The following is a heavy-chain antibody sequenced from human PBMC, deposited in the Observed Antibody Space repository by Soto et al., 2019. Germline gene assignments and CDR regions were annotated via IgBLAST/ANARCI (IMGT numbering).Heavy chain of an antibody. CDR2: ISGSGGST. CDR3: ARSRSNYGSGSYLHFDY. V-gene: IGHV3-23*01. D-gene: IGHD3-10*01. CDR1: GFTFSSYA. Sequence: PGGSLRLSCAASGFTFSSYAMSWVRQAPGKGLEWVSAISGSGGSTYYADSVKGRFTISRDNSKNTLYLQMNSLRAEDTAVYYCARSRSNYGSGSYLHFDYWGQGTLVTVSS. J-gene: IGHJ4*02.